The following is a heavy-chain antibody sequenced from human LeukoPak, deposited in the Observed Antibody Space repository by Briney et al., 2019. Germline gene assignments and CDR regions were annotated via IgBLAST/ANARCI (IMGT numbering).Heavy chain of an antibody. Sequence: ASVRVSCKASGYTFTSYDINWVRQATGQGLEWMGWMNPNSGNTGYAQKFQGRVTITRNTSISTAYMELSSLRSEDTAVYYCARGYSGYDGGYYFDYRGQGTLVTVSS. CDR2: MNPNSGNT. CDR3: ARGYSGYDGGYYFDY. D-gene: IGHD5-12*01. CDR1: GYTFTSYD. V-gene: IGHV1-8*03. J-gene: IGHJ4*02.